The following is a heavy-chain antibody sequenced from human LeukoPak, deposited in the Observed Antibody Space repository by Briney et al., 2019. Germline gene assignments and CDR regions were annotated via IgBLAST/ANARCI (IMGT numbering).Heavy chain of an antibody. Sequence: ASVNVSFKASGGTFISYAISWVRQAPGQGREWMGGSIPSFGTANYAQKFQGRVTITTDESTSTAYMELSSLRSEDTAVYYCARVGIAAAGTWEYYYYMDVWGKGTTVTVSS. J-gene: IGHJ6*03. CDR1: GGTFISYA. CDR3: ARVGIAAAGTWEYYYYMDV. CDR2: SIPSFGTA. V-gene: IGHV1-69*05. D-gene: IGHD6-13*01.